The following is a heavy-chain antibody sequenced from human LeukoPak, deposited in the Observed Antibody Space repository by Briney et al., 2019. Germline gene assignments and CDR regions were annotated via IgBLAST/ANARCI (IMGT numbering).Heavy chain of an antibody. D-gene: IGHD3-22*01. J-gene: IGHJ4*02. CDR3: ARGSRGRSVVIRTYYFDY. CDR2: IIPIFGTA. CDR1: GGTFSSYA. Sequence: SVKVSCKASGGTFSSYAISWVRQAPGQGLEWMGGIIPIFGTANYAQKFQGRVTITTDDSTSTAYMELSSLRSEDTAVYYCARGSRGRSVVIRTYYFDYWGQGTLVTVSS. V-gene: IGHV1-69*05.